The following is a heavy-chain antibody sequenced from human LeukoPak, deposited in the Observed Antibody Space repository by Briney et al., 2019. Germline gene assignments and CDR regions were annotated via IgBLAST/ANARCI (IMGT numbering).Heavy chain of an antibody. D-gene: IGHD6-13*01. Sequence: GGSLRLSCAASGFTFSSYSMNWVRQAPGKGLEWVSSISSSSSYIYYADSVKGRFTISRDNSKNTLYLQMNSLRAEDTAVYYCARDLVAAALGFDYWGQGTLVTVSS. CDR2: ISSSSSYI. J-gene: IGHJ4*02. CDR3: ARDLVAAALGFDY. V-gene: IGHV3-21*01. CDR1: GFTFSSYS.